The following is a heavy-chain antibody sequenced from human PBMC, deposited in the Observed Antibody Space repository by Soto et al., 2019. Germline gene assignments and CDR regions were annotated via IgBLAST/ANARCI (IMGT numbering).Heavy chain of an antibody. J-gene: IGHJ5*02. CDR1: GFTFSSYA. D-gene: IGHD2-2*01. CDR3: AKDSYIVVVPAIPNWFDP. CDR2: ISGSGGST. Sequence: GGSLRLSCAASGFTFSSYAMSWVRQAPGKGLEWVSAISGSGGSTYYADSVKGRFTNSRDNSKNTLYLQMNSLRAEDTAVYYCAKDSYIVVVPAIPNWFDPWGQGTLVTVSS. V-gene: IGHV3-23*01.